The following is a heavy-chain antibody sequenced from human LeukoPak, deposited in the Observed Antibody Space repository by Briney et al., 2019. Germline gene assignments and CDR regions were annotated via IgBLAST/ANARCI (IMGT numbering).Heavy chain of an antibody. CDR2: VNTDGSST. CDR3: ARGGPGYSFDY. Sequence: QPGGSLTLSCAASGFTFSVYWMHWVRQVPGKGLVWVSRVNTDGSSTTYADSVKGRFTISRDNAKNTLYLQLNSLRAEDTAVYYCARGGPGYSFDYWGQGTLVTVSS. D-gene: IGHD5-18*01. CDR1: GFTFSVYW. J-gene: IGHJ4*02. V-gene: IGHV3-74*01.